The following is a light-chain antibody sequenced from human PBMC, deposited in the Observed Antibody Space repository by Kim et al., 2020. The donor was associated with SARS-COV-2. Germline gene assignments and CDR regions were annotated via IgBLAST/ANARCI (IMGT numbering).Light chain of an antibody. CDR3: SSYTSTSTLV. Sequence: QSALTQPASVSGSPGQSITISCTGTSSDVGGYNYVSWYQQHPGKAPKVMIYDVSERPSGVSNRFSGSKSGNTASLTISGLQDEDEADYYCSSYTSTSTLVYGGGTQLTVL. CDR1: SSDVGGYNY. J-gene: IGLJ2*01. CDR2: DVS. V-gene: IGLV2-14*01.